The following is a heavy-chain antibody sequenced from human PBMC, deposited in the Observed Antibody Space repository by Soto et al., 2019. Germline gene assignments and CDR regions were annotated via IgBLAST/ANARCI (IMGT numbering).Heavy chain of an antibody. V-gene: IGHV4-34*01. CDR3: ARPLPHGSGSYYTRGAFDI. J-gene: IGHJ3*02. Sequence: SETLSLTCAVYGGSFSGYYWSWIRQPPGKGLEWIGEINHSGSTNYNPSLKSRVTISVDTSKNQFSLKLSSVTAADTAVYYCARPLPHGSGSYYTRGAFDIWGQGTMVTVSS. D-gene: IGHD3-10*01. CDR1: GGSFSGYY. CDR2: INHSGST.